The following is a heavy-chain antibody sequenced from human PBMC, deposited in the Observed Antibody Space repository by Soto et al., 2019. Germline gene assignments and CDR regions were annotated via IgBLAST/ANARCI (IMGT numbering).Heavy chain of an antibody. Sequence: SETLSLTCTVSGGSISSSSYYWGWIRQPPGKGLEWIGSIYYSGSTYYNPSLKSRVTISVDTSKNQFSLKLSSLTAADTAVYYCARHVVSGAYGDPLFDYWGQGTLVTVSS. CDR3: ARHVVSGAYGDPLFDY. CDR1: GGSISSSSYY. D-gene: IGHD4-17*01. V-gene: IGHV4-39*01. J-gene: IGHJ4*02. CDR2: IYYSGST.